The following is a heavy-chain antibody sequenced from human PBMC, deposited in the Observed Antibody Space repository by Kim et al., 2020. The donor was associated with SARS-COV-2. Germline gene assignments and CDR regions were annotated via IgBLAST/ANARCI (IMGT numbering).Heavy chain of an antibody. D-gene: IGHD2-21*02. CDR1: GYAFSSYV. J-gene: IGHJ6*02. CDR3: ARPSDHDYYYGMDV. CDR2: VNGNNGNT. V-gene: IGHV1-3*01. Sequence: ASVKVSCKASGYAFSSYVMHWMRQGPGQRLEWLGWVNGNNGNTKQSPKFQGRVTLTRDAFADTAYMELSDLRSDDTAVYYCARPSDHDYYYGMDVWGQGT.